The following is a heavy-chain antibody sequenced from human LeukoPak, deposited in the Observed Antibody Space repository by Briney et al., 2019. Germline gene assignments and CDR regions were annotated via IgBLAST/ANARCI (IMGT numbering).Heavy chain of an antibody. D-gene: IGHD1-26*01. CDR3: ARRGGSYSPFGY. CDR2: IKQDGSEK. V-gene: IGHV3-7*01. CDR1: GFTFSSYW. Sequence: GGSLRLSCVASGFTFSSYWMSWVRQAPGKGLEWVANIKQDGSEKYYVDSVKGRFTISRDNTKNSLYLQMDSLRAEDTAVYYCARRGGSYSPFGYWGQGTLVTVSS. J-gene: IGHJ4*02.